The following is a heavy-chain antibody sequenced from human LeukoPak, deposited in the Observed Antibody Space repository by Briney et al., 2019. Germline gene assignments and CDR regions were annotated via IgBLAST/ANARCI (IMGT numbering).Heavy chain of an antibody. CDR2: IIPIFGTA. Sequence: GASVKVSCKASGGTFSSYAISWVRQAPGQGLEWMGGIIPIFGTANYAQKFQGRVTITAHESTSTAYMELSSLRSEDTAVYYCARGRGSYSHDAFDIWGQGTMVTVSS. CDR1: GGTFSSYA. CDR3: ARGRGSYSHDAFDI. J-gene: IGHJ3*02. V-gene: IGHV1-69*01. D-gene: IGHD1-26*01.